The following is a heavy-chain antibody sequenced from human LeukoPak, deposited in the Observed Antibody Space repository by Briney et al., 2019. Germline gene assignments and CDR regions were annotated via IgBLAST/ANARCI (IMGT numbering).Heavy chain of an antibody. Sequence: GGSLRLSCAASGFTFSSYAMTWVRLAPGKGLEWVPTITGGATSTYYADSVRGRFATSRDNSKDTLYVQMNSLRAEDTAIYYCARADNGAFDYWGQGTVVTVSS. V-gene: IGHV3-23*01. J-gene: IGHJ4*02. D-gene: IGHD1-26*01. CDR2: ITGGATST. CDR3: ARADNGAFDY. CDR1: GFTFSSYA.